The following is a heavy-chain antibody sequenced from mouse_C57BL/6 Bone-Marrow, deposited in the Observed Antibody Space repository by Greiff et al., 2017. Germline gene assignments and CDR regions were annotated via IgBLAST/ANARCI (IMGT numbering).Heavy chain of an antibody. V-gene: IGHV1-74*01. CDR3: AISAGSSYAWFAY. CDR1: GYTFTSYW. J-gene: IGHJ3*01. D-gene: IGHD1-1*01. Sequence: QVQLQQPGAELVKPGASVKVSCKASGYTFTSYWMHWVKQRPGQGLEWIGRIHPSDSDTNYNQKFKGKATLTVDKSSSTAYMQLSSLTSGDSAVYYCAISAGSSYAWFAYWGQGTLVTVSA. CDR2: IHPSDSDT.